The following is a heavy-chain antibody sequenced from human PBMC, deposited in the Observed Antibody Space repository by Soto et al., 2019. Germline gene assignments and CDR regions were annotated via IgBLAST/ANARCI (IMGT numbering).Heavy chain of an antibody. CDR2: IYYSGST. J-gene: IGHJ4*02. V-gene: IGHV4-39*01. CDR1: GGSISSSTYY. D-gene: IGHD2-15*01. Sequence: SETLSLTCTVSGGSISSSTYYWGWIRQPPGKGLEWIGSIYYSGSTYYNPSLKSRVTISVDTSKNQFSLKLSSVTAADTAVYYCARQGANCSGATCYLAYWGQGTLVTVS. CDR3: ARQGANCSGATCYLAY.